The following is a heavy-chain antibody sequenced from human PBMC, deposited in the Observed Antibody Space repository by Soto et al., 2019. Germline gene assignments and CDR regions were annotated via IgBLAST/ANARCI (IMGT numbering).Heavy chain of an antibody. D-gene: IGHD5-18*01. CDR1: GFTFSSYW. CDR2: INSGGSST. CDR3: ARGRYSYGEYYFDY. V-gene: IGHV3-74*01. Sequence: EVQLVESGGGLVQPGGSLRLSCAASGFTFSSYWMHWVRQAPGKGLVWVSRINSGGSSTSYADSVKGRFTISRDNAKNTLYLQMNSLRAEDTAVYYCARGRYSYGEYYFDYWGQGTLVTVSS. J-gene: IGHJ4*02.